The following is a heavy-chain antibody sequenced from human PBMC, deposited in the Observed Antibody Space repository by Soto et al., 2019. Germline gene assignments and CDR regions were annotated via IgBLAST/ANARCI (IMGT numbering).Heavy chain of an antibody. CDR3: ARGSYSVRYFDWSGRIRGFDP. D-gene: IGHD3-9*01. J-gene: IGHJ5*02. CDR2: MNPNSGNT. V-gene: IGHV1-8*01. CDR1: GYTFTSYD. Sequence: ASVKVSCKASGYTFTSYDINWVRQATGQGLEWMGWMNPNSGNTGYAQKFQGRVTMTRNTSISTAYMELSSLRSEDTAVYYCARGSYSVRYFDWSGRIRGFDPWGQGTLVTVS.